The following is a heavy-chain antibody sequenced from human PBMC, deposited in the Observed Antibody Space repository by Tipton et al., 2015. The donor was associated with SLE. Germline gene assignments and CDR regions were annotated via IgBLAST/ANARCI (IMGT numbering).Heavy chain of an antibody. D-gene: IGHD5-12*01. CDR1: GDSITDSGYS. Sequence: GLVKPSETLSLTCTVSGDSITDSGYSWNWVRQHPGAGLEWIGYIHHSGRTDYNPSLRSRVTISRDTSKNQFSLNVNSVTAADTAVYYCAREKSGHGYFDSWGQGSLVTVSS. J-gene: IGHJ4*02. V-gene: IGHV4-31*03. CDR3: AREKSGHGYFDS. CDR2: IHHSGRT.